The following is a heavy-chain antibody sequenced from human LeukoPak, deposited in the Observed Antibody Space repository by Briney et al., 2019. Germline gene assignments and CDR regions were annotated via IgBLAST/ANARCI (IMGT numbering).Heavy chain of an antibody. D-gene: IGHD4-17*01. Sequence: SSETLSLTCAVSGGSISSSNWWSWVRQPPGKGLEWIGEIYHSGSTNYNPSLKSRVTISVDKSKNQFSLKLSSVTAADTAVYYCARLSIGDYEEVFYYYGMDVWGQGTTVTVSS. CDR3: ARLSIGDYEEVFYYYGMDV. V-gene: IGHV4-4*02. J-gene: IGHJ6*02. CDR2: IYHSGST. CDR1: GGSISSSNW.